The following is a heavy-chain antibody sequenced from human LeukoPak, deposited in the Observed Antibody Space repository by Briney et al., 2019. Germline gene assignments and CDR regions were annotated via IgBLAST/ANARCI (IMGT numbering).Heavy chain of an antibody. V-gene: IGHV3-74*01. CDR3: ARVGDSGPTPHNVFDI. CDR2: INGDGSST. Sequence: PGGSLRLSCAASGCTFSSYWMNWVRQAPGKGPAWVSRINGDGSSTGYADSVQGRFTIPRDNAKNTLYLQMNSLSAEDTALYYCARVGDSGPTPHNVFDIRGQGTMVTVSS. J-gene: IGHJ3*02. CDR1: GCTFSSYW. D-gene: IGHD3-10*01.